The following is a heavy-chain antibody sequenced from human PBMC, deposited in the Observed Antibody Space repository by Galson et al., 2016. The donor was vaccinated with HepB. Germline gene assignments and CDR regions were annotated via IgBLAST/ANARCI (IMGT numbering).Heavy chain of an antibody. D-gene: IGHD1-26*01. Sequence: ETLSLTCTVSGGSISGYYWSWIRQPPGKGLEWIGYIYYSGSTNYNPSLKSRLTISVDTSKNQFSLKLNSVTAADTAVYCCARRGAYYYYGMDVWGQGTTVTVSS. CDR2: IYYSGST. CDR1: GGSISGYY. V-gene: IGHV4-59*08. J-gene: IGHJ6*02. CDR3: ARRGAYYYYGMDV.